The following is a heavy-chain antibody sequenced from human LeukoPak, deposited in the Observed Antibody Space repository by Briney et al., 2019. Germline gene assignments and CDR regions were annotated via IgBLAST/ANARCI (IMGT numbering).Heavy chain of an antibody. CDR1: GFTFSDYY. J-gene: IGHJ4*02. CDR2: ISSSGSTI. V-gene: IGHV3-11*04. Sequence: GSLRLSCAASGFTFSDYYMSWIRQAPGKGLEWVSYISSSGSTIYYADSVKGRFTISRDNAKNSLYLQMNSLRAEDTAVYYCARDTEYYYDSSTLGYWGQGTLVTVSS. D-gene: IGHD3-22*01. CDR3: ARDTEYYYDSSTLGY.